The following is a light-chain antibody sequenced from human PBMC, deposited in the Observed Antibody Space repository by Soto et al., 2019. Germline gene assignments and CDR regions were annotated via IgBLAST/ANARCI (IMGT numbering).Light chain of an antibody. J-gene: IGLJ2*01. CDR1: SSDVGGYNC. V-gene: IGLV2-8*01. CDR3: SSYACSNTVV. Sequence: QSALTQPPSASGSPGQSVTISCTGTSSDVGGYNCVSWYQQHPGKAPKLMIYEVSKRPSGVPDRFSGSKSGNTASLTVSGLQAEDEADYYCSSYACSNTVVFGGGTKLTVL. CDR2: EVS.